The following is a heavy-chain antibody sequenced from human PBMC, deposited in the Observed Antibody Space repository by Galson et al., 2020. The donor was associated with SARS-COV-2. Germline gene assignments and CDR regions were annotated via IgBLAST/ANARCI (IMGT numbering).Heavy chain of an antibody. CDR2: IYYDEST. V-gene: IGHV4-39*07. Sequence: ASETLSLTCAVSGGTTSTTSYYWAWIRQPPGKGLEWIGNIYYDESTYYNPSFRSRVTISIDRSKDQFSLNVRSVTAADTAFYYCARNLIFLRGEMGIVESWGPGTLVSVSS. CDR1: GGTTSTTSYY. J-gene: IGHJ4*02. D-gene: IGHD3-10*01. CDR3: ARNLIFLRGEMGIVES.